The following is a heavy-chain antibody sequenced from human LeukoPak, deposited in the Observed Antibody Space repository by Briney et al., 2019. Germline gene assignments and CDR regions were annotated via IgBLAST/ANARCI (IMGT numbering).Heavy chain of an antibody. CDR3: ARLVAAAAINWFDP. CDR1: GYSFTSYW. V-gene: IGHV5-51*01. J-gene: IGHJ5*02. D-gene: IGHD6-13*01. CDR2: IYPGDSDT. Sequence: GQSLNISCKGSGYSFTSYWIGWVRQMPGKGLEWMGIIYPGDSDTRYSPSFQGQVTISADKSISTAYLQWSSLKASDTAMYYCARLVAAAAINWFDPWGQGTLVTVSS.